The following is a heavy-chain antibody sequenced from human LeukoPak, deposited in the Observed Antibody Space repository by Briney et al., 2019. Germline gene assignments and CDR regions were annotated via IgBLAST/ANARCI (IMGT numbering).Heavy chain of an antibody. Sequence: ASVKVSCKASGYTFTSYYMHWVRQAPGQGREWMGIINPSGGSTSYAQKFQGRVTMTRDTYTTTVYMKLSRLRSEDTAVYYCARGAMIVVVITDSYNWFDPWGQGTLVTVSS. CDR2: INPSGGST. J-gene: IGHJ5*02. CDR3: ARGAMIVVVITDSYNWFDP. D-gene: IGHD3-22*01. V-gene: IGHV1-46*01. CDR1: GYTFTSYY.